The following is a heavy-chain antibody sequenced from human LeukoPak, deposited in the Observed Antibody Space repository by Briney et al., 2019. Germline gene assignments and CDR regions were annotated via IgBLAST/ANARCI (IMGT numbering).Heavy chain of an antibody. V-gene: IGHV4-4*07. CDR1: GGSISRYS. CDR2: IYTSGST. D-gene: IGHD5-18*01. Sequence: SETLSLTCTVSGGSISRYSLSCIRQPAGKRLEWIGRIYTSGSTNCNPSLKSRVTMSVDTSKNQFSLNLSSVSAADTAVYYCAREGYSYGYRYYFDYWGQGTLVTVSS. J-gene: IGHJ4*02. CDR3: AREGYSYGYRYYFDY.